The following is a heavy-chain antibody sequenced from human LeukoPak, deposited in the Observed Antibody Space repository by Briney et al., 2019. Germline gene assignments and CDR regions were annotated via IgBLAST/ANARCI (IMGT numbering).Heavy chain of an antibody. CDR2: IIPIFGTA. CDR1: GGTFSSYA. CDR3: ARLRGRGYDPSFDY. D-gene: IGHD5-12*01. J-gene: IGHJ4*02. Sequence: SVKVSCKASGGTFSSYAISWVRQAPGQELEWMGGIIPIFGTANYAQKFQGRVTITADESTSTAYMELSSLRSEDTAVYYCARLRGRGYDPSFDYWGQGTLVTVSS. V-gene: IGHV1-69*13.